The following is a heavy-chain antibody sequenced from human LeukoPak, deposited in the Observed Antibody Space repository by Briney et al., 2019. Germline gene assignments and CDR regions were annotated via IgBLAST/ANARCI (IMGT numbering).Heavy chain of an antibody. CDR2: ISGSGGST. D-gene: IGHD6-6*01. J-gene: IGHJ6*02. V-gene: IGHV3-23*01. CDR3: AKVVAARSDYYYYYGMDV. CDR1: GFTFSSYA. Sequence: SGGSLRLSCAASGFTFSSYAMSWVRQAPGKGLEWVSAISGSGGSTYYADSVKGRFTISRDNSKSTLYLQMNSLRAEDTAVYYCAKVVAARSDYYYYYGMDVWGQGTTVTVSS.